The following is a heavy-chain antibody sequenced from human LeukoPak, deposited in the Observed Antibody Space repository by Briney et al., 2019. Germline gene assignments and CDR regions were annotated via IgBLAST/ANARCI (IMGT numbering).Heavy chain of an antibody. CDR1: GFSSSNYG. Sequence: GRSLRLSCPASGFSSSNYGMQWVRQAPGKGLEWVAVISHDGTVKHHADSVKGRFTISRDNSKNILYLQMNSLRPDDTAVYYCAKEMTKYSSTCFDYWGQGTLVTVSS. CDR2: ISHDGTVK. CDR3: AKEMTKYSSTCFDY. D-gene: IGHD6-13*01. V-gene: IGHV3-30*18. J-gene: IGHJ4*02.